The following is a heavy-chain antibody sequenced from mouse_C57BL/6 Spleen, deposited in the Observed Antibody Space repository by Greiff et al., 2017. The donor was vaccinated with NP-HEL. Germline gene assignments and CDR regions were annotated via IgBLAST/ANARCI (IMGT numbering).Heavy chain of an antibody. CDR2: IDPEDGET. D-gene: IGHD1-1*01. J-gene: IGHJ1*03. CDR1: GFNIKDYY. Sequence: EVKLMESGAELVKPGASVKLSCTASGFNIKDYYMHWVKQRTEQGLEWIGRIDPEDGETKYAPKFQGKATITADTSSNTAYLQLSSLTSEDTAVYYCARYYYGSSYAGYFDVWGTGTTVTVSS. CDR3: ARYYYGSSYAGYFDV. V-gene: IGHV14-2*01.